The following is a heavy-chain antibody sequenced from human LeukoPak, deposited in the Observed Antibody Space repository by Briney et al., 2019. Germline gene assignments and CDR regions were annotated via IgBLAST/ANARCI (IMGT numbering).Heavy chain of an antibody. CDR2: IYYSGST. CDR1: GGSISSYY. Sequence: SETLSLTCTVSGGSISSYYWSWIRQPPGKGLEWIGYIYYSGSTNYNPSLKSRVTISVDTSKNQFSLRLSSVTAADTAVYYCARGSRYCSGGSCYGIYYYYMDVWAKGTTVTVSS. J-gene: IGHJ6*03. CDR3: ARGSRYCSGGSCYGIYYYYMDV. D-gene: IGHD2-15*01. V-gene: IGHV4-59*01.